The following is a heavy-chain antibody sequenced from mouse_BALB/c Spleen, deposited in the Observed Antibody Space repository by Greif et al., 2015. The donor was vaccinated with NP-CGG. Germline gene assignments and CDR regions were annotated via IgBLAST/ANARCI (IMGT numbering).Heavy chain of an antibody. CDR3: ARRAIITTGYFDV. CDR1: GYSITSAYG. D-gene: IGHD1-1*01. Sequence: EVHLVESGPDLVKPSQSLSPTCTVTGYSITSAYGWHWIRHFPGNKLEWMGYIHYSGSTNYNPSLKSRISITRDTSKNQFFLQLNSVTTEDTATYYCARRAIITTGYFDVWGAGTTVTVSS. CDR2: IHYSGST. V-gene: IGHV3-1*02. J-gene: IGHJ1*01.